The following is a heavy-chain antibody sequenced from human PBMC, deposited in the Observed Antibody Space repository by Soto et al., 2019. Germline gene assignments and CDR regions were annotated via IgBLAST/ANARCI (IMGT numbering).Heavy chain of an antibody. CDR2: INPSDDST. V-gene: IGHV1-46*01. Sequence: ASVKVSCKASGDSFSSYYMHWVRQAPGQGLRWMGIINPSDDSTTYAQNFQGRLTMTRDTSTRTVYMELSSLRSEDTAVYYCARGDHYESRGYNNALDVWGQGTMVTVSS. CDR1: GDSFSSYY. J-gene: IGHJ3*01. CDR3: ARGDHYESRGYNNALDV. D-gene: IGHD1-1*01.